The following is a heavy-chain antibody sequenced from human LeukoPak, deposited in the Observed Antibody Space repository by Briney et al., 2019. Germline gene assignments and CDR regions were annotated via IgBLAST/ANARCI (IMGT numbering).Heavy chain of an antibody. CDR2: IIPILGIA. CDR3: ARDNGYCSSTSCYGNYYYGMDV. Sequence: ASVKVSCKASGGTFSSYAISWVRQAPGQGLEWMGRIIPILGIANYAQKFQGRVTITADKSTSTAYMELSSLRSEDTAVYYCARDNGYCSSTSCYGNYYYGMDVWGQGTTVTVSS. J-gene: IGHJ6*02. D-gene: IGHD2-2*03. V-gene: IGHV1-69*04. CDR1: GGTFSSYA.